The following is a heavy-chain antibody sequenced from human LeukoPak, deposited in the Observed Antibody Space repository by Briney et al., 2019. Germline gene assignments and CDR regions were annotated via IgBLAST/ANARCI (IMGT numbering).Heavy chain of an antibody. CDR1: GFTFSSYG. J-gene: IGHJ4*02. V-gene: IGHV3-30*03. CDR3: AAQFNDILTGYYNRPFDY. D-gene: IGHD3-9*01. Sequence: PGGSLRLSCAASGFTFSSYGMHWVRQAPGKGLEWVAVISYDGSNKYYADSVKGRFTISRDNSKNTLYLQMNSLRAEDTAVYYCAAQFNDILTGYYNRPFDYWGQGTLVTVSS. CDR2: ISYDGSNK.